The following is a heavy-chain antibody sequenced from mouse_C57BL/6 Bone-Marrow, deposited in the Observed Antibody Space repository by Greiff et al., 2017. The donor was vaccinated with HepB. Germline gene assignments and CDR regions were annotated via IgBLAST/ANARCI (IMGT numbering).Heavy chain of an antibody. CDR2: IDPETGGT. CDR1: GYTFTDYE. V-gene: IGHV1-15*01. CDR3: TRNYGYGGNDIDY. J-gene: IGHJ2*01. D-gene: IGHD2-2*01. Sequence: VQLQQSGAELVRPGASVTLSCKASGYTFTDYEMHWVKQTPVHGLEWIGAIDPETGGTAYNQKFKGKARLTADKSSSTAYMELSSLTSEDSAVYYGTRNYGYGGNDIDYWGQGTTLTVSS.